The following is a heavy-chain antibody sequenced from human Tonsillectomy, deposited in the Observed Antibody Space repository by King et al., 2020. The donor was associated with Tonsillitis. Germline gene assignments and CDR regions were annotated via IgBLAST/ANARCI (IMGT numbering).Heavy chain of an antibody. Sequence: VQLVESGGGLVQPGGSLRLSCAVSEFTFSSYSMNWVRQAPGKGLEWVSYMSSSSTTIYYADSVKGRFTISRDNAKNSLYLQMNSLRVEDTAVYYCARVLYSSGLSDYWGQGTLVTVSS. J-gene: IGHJ4*02. D-gene: IGHD5-18*01. V-gene: IGHV3-48*01. CDR3: ARVLYSSGLSDY. CDR2: MSSSSTTI. CDR1: EFTFSSYS.